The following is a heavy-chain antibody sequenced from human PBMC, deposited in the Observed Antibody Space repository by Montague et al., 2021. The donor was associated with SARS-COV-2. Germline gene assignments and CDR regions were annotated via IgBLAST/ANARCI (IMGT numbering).Heavy chain of an antibody. V-gene: IGHV4-39*07. Sequence: SETLSLTCTVSGGSISSSSYYWGWIRQPPGKGLEWIGSIYYSGSTYYNPSLKSRVTISVDTSKNQFSLNLNSVTAADTGVYYCARGATRSFDHWGQGVLVTVSS. CDR1: GGSISSSSYY. D-gene: IGHD1-1*01. J-gene: IGHJ4*02. CDR2: IYYSGST. CDR3: ARGATRSFDH.